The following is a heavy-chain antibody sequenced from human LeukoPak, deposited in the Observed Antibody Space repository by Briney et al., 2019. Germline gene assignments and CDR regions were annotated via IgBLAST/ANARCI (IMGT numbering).Heavy chain of an antibody. CDR2: ITTSGSTI. V-gene: IGHV3-11*01. CDR3: ARSNSYGYVRTMDV. Sequence: GESLRLSCVASGFTFSDYYMNRIRQAPGKGLEWVSYITTSGSTIYYIDSVKGRFTISRDNAKNSLYLQMNSLRAEDTAVYYCARSNSYGYVRTMDVWGQGTTVTVSS. J-gene: IGHJ6*02. D-gene: IGHD5-18*01. CDR1: GFTFSDYY.